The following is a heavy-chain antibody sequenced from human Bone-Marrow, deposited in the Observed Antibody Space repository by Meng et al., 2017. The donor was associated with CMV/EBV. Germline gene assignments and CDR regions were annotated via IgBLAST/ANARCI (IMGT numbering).Heavy chain of an antibody. CDR2: ISYTGST. Sequence: QLQESGPGLVKPSESLSLTCTVSGGSIIRNGGYYWGWIRQPPGKGLEWIGSISYTGSTYYNPSLESRVIMSVDTSKNQFSLKLTSVTAADTAMYYCTRDVEEQRLLNWFDPWGQGILVTVSS. J-gene: IGHJ5*02. CDR1: GGSIIRNGGYY. V-gene: IGHV4-39*07. CDR3: TRDVEEQRLLNWFDP. D-gene: IGHD6-25*01.